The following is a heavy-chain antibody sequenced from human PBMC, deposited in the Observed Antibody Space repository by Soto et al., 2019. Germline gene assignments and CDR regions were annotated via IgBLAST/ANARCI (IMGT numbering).Heavy chain of an antibody. CDR1: GYTFTSYY. CDR3: ARLPGSGAEGEDY. Sequence: QVQLVQSGAEVKKPGASVKVSCKASGYTFTSYYMHWVRQAPGQGLEWMGIINPSGGSTSYAENFQGRVTMTRDTSTSTVYMELSSLRSEDTAVYYCARLPGSGAEGEDYWGQGTLVTVSS. J-gene: IGHJ4*02. CDR2: INPSGGST. D-gene: IGHD6-19*01. V-gene: IGHV1-46*01.